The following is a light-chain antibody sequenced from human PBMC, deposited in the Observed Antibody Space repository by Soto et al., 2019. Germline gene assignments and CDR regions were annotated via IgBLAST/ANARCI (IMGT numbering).Light chain of an antibody. J-gene: IGKJ1*01. CDR3: QQYNDNWPT. CDR2: GAS. V-gene: IGKV3-15*01. CDR1: QSVRTN. Sequence: EIVMTQYPYTLSLSPGETVTLSCRARQSVRTNLAWYQHKPGQSPRLLIYGASNRASGFPARFSGSGSGTEFTLTISSLQSEDFAAYYCQQYNDNWPTFGQGT.